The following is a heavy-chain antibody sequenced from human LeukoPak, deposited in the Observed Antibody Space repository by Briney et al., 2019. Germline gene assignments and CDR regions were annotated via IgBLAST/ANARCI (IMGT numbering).Heavy chain of an antibody. D-gene: IGHD3-3*01. CDR2: ISAYNGNT. J-gene: IGHJ6*02. V-gene: IGHV1-18*01. CDR3: ARVYYDFWSGYSSYGMDV. Sequence: ASVKVSCKASGYTFTSYGISWVRQAPGQGLEWMGWISAYNGNTNYAQKLQGRVTMTTDTSTSTAYMELRSLRPDDTAVYYCARVYYDFWSGYSSYGMDVWGQGTTVTVSS. CDR1: GYTFTSYG.